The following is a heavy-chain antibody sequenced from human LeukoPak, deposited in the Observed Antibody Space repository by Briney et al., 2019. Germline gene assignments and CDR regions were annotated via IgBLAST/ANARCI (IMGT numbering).Heavy chain of an antibody. CDR2: INHSGST. Sequence: SETLSLTYTVSGGSISSSSYYWGWNRQPPGKGLEWIGEINHSGSTNYNPSLKSRVTVSLDTSKNQFSLKLSSVTAADTAVYYCARAPGAALDWGQGTLVTVSS. D-gene: IGHD2-15*01. J-gene: IGHJ4*02. CDR3: ARAPGAALD. CDR1: GGSISSSSYY. V-gene: IGHV4-39*07.